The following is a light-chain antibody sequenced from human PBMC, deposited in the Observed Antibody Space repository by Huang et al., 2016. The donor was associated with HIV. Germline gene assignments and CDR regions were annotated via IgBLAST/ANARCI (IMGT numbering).Light chain of an antibody. J-gene: IGKJ1*01. Sequence: DIVMTQSPDSLAVSLGERATINCKSSKSVLYRSNNKNYLDGYQQKPGQPPKLLIYWASTRESGVPDRFTGSGSGTDFSLTISSLQAEDVAVYYCQQYDTSPWTFGQGTKVEIK. CDR3: QQYDTSPWT. CDR2: WAS. V-gene: IGKV4-1*01. CDR1: KSVLYRSNNKNY.